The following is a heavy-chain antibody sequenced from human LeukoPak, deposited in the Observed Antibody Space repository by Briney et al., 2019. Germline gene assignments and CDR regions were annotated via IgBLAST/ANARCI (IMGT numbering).Heavy chain of an antibody. J-gene: IGHJ4*02. CDR3: AKPRTTGLGWAQFDY. V-gene: IGHV3-23*01. D-gene: IGHD2-8*02. Sequence: GGSLRLSCAASGFTFSSFAMTWVRQAPGKGLEWVSGFDGNGPNTYYADSVKGRWTISRDNSRNTPYLEMNSLRPEDTAIYYCAKPRTTGLGWAQFDYWGQGSLVTVSS. CDR1: GFTFSSFA. CDR2: FDGNGPNT.